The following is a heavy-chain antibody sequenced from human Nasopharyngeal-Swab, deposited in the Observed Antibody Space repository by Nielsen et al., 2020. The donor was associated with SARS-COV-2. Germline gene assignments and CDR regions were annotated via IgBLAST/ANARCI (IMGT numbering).Heavy chain of an antibody. D-gene: IGHD3-3*01. CDR2: ISGSGGST. J-gene: IGHJ6*03. CDR3: AKVSSPYDFWSGYYTSYYYMDV. V-gene: IGHV3-23*01. CDR1: RFTLSSYA. Sequence: GGSLRLSCAASRFTLSSYAMSWVRQAPGKGLEWVSAISGSGGSTYYADSVKGRFTISRDNSKNTLYLQMNSLRAEDTAVYYCAKVSSPYDFWSGYYTSYYYMDVWGKGTTVTVSS.